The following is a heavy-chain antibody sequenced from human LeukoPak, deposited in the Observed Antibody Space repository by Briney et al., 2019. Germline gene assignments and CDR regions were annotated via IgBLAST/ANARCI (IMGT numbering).Heavy chain of an antibody. V-gene: IGHV3-33*01. CDR3: ARELDGYNNPFDY. CDR1: GFTFSSYG. Sequence: GGSLRLSCAASGFTFSSYGMHWVRQAPGKGLEGVAVIWYDGSNKYYADSVKGRFTISGDNSKNTLYLQMNSLRAEDTAVYYCARELDGYNNPFDYWGQGTLVTVSS. D-gene: IGHD5-24*01. J-gene: IGHJ4*02. CDR2: IWYDGSNK.